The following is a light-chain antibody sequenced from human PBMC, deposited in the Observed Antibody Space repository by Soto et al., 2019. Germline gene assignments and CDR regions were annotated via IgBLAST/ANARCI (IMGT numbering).Light chain of an antibody. V-gene: IGLV2-14*03. CDR3: CSYTSSGTSI. CDR1: SSDVGGYDY. Sequence: QSVLTQPASVSGSPGQSVTISCTGTSSDVGGYDYVSWYQHHPGKAPKFLIYDVTYRPSGVSNRFSGSKSGNTASLTISGLQPEDEGDYYCCSYTSSGTSIFGGGTKVTVL. J-gene: IGLJ2*01. CDR2: DVT.